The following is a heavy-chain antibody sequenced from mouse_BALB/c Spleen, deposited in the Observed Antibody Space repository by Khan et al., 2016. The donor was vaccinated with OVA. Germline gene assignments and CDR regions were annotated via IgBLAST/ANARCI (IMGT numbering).Heavy chain of an antibody. Sequence: QVQLKQSGPELVKPGALVKISCKASGYTFTAYAINWVRQRPGQGLEWIGWIYPGDGSTKYNANFKDKATLTEDKSSHTAYMHLSSLTSEKSAVYFCAREGLRGVAMDYWGQGTSVSVSS. V-gene: IGHV1S56*01. J-gene: IGHJ4*01. CDR1: GYTFTAYA. CDR3: AREGLRGVAMDY. D-gene: IGHD2-4*01. CDR2: IYPGDGST.